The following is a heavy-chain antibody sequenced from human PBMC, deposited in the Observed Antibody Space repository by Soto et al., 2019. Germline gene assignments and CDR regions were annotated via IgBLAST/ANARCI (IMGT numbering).Heavy chain of an antibody. CDR2: ISSSSSTI. CDR1: GFTFSSYS. V-gene: IGHV3-48*02. D-gene: IGHD3-3*01. Sequence: PGGSLRLSCAASGFTFSSYSMNWVRQAPGKGLEWVSYISSSSSTIYYADSVKGRFTISRDNAKNSLYLQMNSLRDEDTAVYYCARDKYDFWSGYFGSSESYYYYGMDVWGQGTTVTVSS. J-gene: IGHJ6*02. CDR3: ARDKYDFWSGYFGSSESYYYYGMDV.